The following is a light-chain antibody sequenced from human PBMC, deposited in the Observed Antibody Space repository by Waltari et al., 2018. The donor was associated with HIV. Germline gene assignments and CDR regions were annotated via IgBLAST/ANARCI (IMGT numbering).Light chain of an antibody. Sequence: FMLTQPHSASASPGKTIRVPSAPPRGHIATTSVQWYPQRPGARPTLILFDHDQRPSGVPDRFSGSINSSSNSASLIISELQSEDEADYFCQSYDANSRVFGSGTKVTVL. J-gene: IGLJ1*01. CDR3: QSYDANSRV. CDR1: RGHIATTS. CDR2: DHD. V-gene: IGLV6-57*01.